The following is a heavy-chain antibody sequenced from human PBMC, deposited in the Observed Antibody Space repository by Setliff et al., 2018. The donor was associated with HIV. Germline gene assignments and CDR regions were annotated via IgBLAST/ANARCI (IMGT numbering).Heavy chain of an antibody. CDR3: AKDNRMTNDILTGVDY. Sequence: PGETLKISCAASGFTFSSYAMSWVRQAPGKGLEWVSAISSTGTHIYYADSVKGRFTISRDNAKNSLYLQMNSLRAEDTAVYYCAKDNRMTNDILTGVDYWGQGTLVTVSS. J-gene: IGHJ4*02. CDR1: GFTFSSYA. V-gene: IGHV3-23*01. D-gene: IGHD3-9*01. CDR2: ISSTGTHI.